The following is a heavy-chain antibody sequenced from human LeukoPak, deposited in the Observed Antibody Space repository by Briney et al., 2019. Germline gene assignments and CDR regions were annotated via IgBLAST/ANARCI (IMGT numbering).Heavy chain of an antibody. V-gene: IGHV3-21*04. CDR1: GFTFSSFT. D-gene: IGHD2-21*02. CDR3: ARREVVVTATAFDAFDI. Sequence: PGGSLRLSCATSGFTFSSFTMNWVRQAPGKGLEWVSTISDGSRDTHYAGSVKGRFTISRDNAKNSLYLQMNSLRAEDTAVYYCARREVVVTATAFDAFDIWGQGTMVTVSS. CDR2: ISDGSRDT. J-gene: IGHJ3*02.